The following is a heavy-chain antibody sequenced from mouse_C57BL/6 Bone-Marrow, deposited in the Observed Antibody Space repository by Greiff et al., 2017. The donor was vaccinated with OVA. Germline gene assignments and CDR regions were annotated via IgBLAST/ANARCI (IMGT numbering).Heavy chain of an antibody. Sequence: EVQVVESGGGLVQPKGSLKLSCAASGFSFNTYAMNWVRQAPGKGLEWVARIRSKSNNYATYYADSVKDRFTISRDDSESMLYLQMNNLKTEDTAMYYCVRNGWLLPWFAYWGQGTLVTVSA. CDR1: GFSFNTYA. D-gene: IGHD2-3*01. CDR3: VRNGWLLPWFAY. V-gene: IGHV10-1*01. CDR2: IRSKSNNYAT. J-gene: IGHJ3*01.